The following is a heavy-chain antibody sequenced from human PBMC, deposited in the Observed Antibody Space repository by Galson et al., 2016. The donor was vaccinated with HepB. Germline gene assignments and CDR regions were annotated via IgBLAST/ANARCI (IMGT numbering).Heavy chain of an antibody. Sequence: SLRLSCAASGFTFDKYGMTWFRQAPGKGLEWVSTICGRCGDMDYADSMKGRFTISRDDSKNTLYLHMNSLRVEDTAIYYCAIDPSQWHDLLFGNWAQGTLVTVSA. CDR1: GFTFDKYG. J-gene: IGHJ4*02. CDR3: AIDPSQWHDLLFGN. CDR2: ICGRCGDM. D-gene: IGHD6-19*01. V-gene: IGHV3-23*01.